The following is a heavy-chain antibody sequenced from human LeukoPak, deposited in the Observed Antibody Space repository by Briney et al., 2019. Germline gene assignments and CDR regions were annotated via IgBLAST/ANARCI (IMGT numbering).Heavy chain of an antibody. CDR3: TRTVLDCKNGVCYDY. V-gene: IGHV1-18*01. J-gene: IGHJ4*02. CDR2: ISPYNGNT. CDR1: GYTFTNYG. Sequence: ASVKVSCKTSGYTFTNYGISWVRQAPGQGLEWMGWISPYNGNTMYAQKLQGRVTVTTDTSTSTAYMELRSLRSDDPAVYYCTRTVLDCKNGVCYDYWGQGTLVTVSS. D-gene: IGHD2-8*01.